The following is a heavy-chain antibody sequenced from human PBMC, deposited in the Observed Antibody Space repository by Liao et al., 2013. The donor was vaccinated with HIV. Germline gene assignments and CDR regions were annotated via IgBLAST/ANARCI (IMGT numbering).Heavy chain of an antibody. CDR1: GGSISSYY. D-gene: IGHD3-10*01. CDR2: IYTSGSI. CDR3: AKTRRHYGSGNYAHYYYYYMDV. V-gene: IGHV4-4*07. J-gene: IGHJ6*03. Sequence: QVQLQESGPGLVKPSETLSLTCTVSGGSISSYYSWIRQPAGKGLEWIGRIYTSGSIYYNPSLKSRVTMSVDKSKNQFSLKLSSVTAADTAVYYCAKTRRHYGSGNYAHYYYYYMDVWGKGTTVTVSS.